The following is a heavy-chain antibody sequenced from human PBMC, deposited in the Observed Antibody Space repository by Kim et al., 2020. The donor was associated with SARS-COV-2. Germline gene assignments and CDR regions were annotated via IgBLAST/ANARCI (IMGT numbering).Heavy chain of an antibody. CDR3: AVPDIVVVGFNYYYGMDV. Sequence: SVKVSCKASGGTFSSYAISWVRQAPGQGLEWMGGIIPIFGTANYAQKFQGRVTITADESASTAYMELSSLRSEETAVYYCAVPDIVVVGFNYYYGMDVWGPGTTVTVSS. CDR1: GGTFSSYA. J-gene: IGHJ6*02. CDR2: IIPIFGTA. V-gene: IGHV1-69*13. D-gene: IGHD2-2*01.